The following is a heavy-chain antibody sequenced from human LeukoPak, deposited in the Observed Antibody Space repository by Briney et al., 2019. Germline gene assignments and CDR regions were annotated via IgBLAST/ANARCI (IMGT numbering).Heavy chain of an antibody. CDR1: GFTFSSYA. CDR2: ISGSGGST. J-gene: IGHJ4*02. CDR3: AKRATYYYDSSGYLDY. Sequence: HPGGSLRLSCAASGFTFSSYAMSWVRQAPGKGLEWVSAISGSGGSTYYADSVKGRFTISRDNSKNTLYLQMNSLRAEDTAVYYCAKRATYYYDSSGYLDYWGQGTLVTVSS. D-gene: IGHD3-22*01. V-gene: IGHV3-23*01.